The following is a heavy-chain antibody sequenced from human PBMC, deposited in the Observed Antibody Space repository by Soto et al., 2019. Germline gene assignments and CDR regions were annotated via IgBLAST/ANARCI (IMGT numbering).Heavy chain of an antibody. V-gene: IGHV3-30*18. Sequence: QVQLVESGGGVVQPGRSLRLSCAASGFTFSSYGMHWVRQAPGKGLEWVAVISYDGSNKYYADSVKGRFTISRDNSKNTLYLQMNSLRAEDTAVYYCAKDQQWLVRGQFDYWGQGTLVTVSS. J-gene: IGHJ4*02. CDR2: ISYDGSNK. CDR3: AKDQQWLVRGQFDY. CDR1: GFTFSSYG. D-gene: IGHD6-19*01.